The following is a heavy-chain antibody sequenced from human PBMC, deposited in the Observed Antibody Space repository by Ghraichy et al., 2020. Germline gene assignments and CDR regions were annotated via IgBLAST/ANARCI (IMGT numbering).Heavy chain of an antibody. CDR3: ARGRSPKSLRAAAGPSYYFDY. D-gene: IGHD6-13*01. V-gene: IGHV4-4*07. CDR1: GGSISSYY. CDR2: IYTSGST. Sequence: SETLSLTCTVSGGSISSYYWSWIRQPAGKGLEWIGRIYTSGSTNYNPSLKSRVTMSVDTSKNQFSLKLSSVTAADTAVYYCARGRSPKSLRAAAGPSYYFDYWGQGTLVTVSS. J-gene: IGHJ4*02.